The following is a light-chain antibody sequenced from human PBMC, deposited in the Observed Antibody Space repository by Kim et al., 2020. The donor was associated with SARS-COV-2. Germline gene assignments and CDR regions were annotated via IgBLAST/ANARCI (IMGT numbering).Light chain of an antibody. CDR3: MQALQTPRT. CDR1: QSLLHDYGNNY. CDR2: LGS. J-gene: IGKJ2*02. Sequence: DIVMTQSPLSLPVTPGEPASISCRSSQSLLHDYGNNYLDWYLQKPGQSPQLLIYLGSNRASGVPDRFSGSGSGTDFTLKISRVQAEDVGVYYCMQALQTPRTFGQGTKLEIK. V-gene: IGKV2-28*01.